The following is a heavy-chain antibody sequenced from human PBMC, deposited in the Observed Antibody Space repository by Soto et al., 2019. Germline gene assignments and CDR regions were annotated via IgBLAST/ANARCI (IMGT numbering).Heavy chain of an antibody. D-gene: IGHD3-10*01. CDR3: ARLRFYDAGSPIP. CDR2: ISPSGNT. Sequence: PSETLSLTCTVPSHSISGTDWWSWVRQSPGKGLEWIGEISPSGNTNYNPSLKSRVTIFLDRSKIQVSLSLSSVTAADTAMYYCARLRFYDAGSPIPWGQGTLVTVSS. J-gene: IGHJ5*02. CDR1: SHSISGTDW. V-gene: IGHV4-4*02.